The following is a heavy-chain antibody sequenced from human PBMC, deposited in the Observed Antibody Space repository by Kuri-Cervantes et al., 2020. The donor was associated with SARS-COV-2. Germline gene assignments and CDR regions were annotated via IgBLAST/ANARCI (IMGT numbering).Heavy chain of an antibody. D-gene: IGHD3-3*01. CDR3: AREGWSGYSHQYYFDY. CDR2: ISYDGSNK. CDR1: GFTFSSYW. V-gene: IGHV3-30-3*01. J-gene: IGHJ4*02. Sequence: GESLKISCAASGFTFSSYWMSWVRQAPGKGLEWVAVISYDGSNKYYADSVKGRFTISRDNSKNTLYLQMNSLRAEDTAVYYCAREGWSGYSHQYYFDYWGQGTLVTVSS.